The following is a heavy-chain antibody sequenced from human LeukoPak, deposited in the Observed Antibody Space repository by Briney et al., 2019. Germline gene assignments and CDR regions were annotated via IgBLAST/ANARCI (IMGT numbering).Heavy chain of an antibody. J-gene: IGHJ4*02. V-gene: IGHV4-39*07. CDR1: GGSISSSSYY. Sequence: KPSGTLSLTCTVSGGSISSSSYYWGWIRQPPGKGLEWIGSIYYSGSTYYNPSLSSRVTMSVDTSKNQFSLKLSSVTAADTAVYYCARSDPTGVPLDYWGQGTLVTVSS. CDR3: ARSDPTGVPLDY. CDR2: IYYSGST. D-gene: IGHD3-10*01.